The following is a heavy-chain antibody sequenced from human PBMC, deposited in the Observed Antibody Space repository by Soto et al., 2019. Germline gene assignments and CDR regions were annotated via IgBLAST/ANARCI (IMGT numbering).Heavy chain of an antibody. CDR3: ARVRRSGITGTTLGDFDY. J-gene: IGHJ4*02. CDR1: GGSISSGGYY. D-gene: IGHD1-20*01. Sequence: PSETLSLTCTVCGGSISSGGYYWSWIRQHPGKGLEWIGYIYYSGSTYYNPSLKSRVTISVDTSKNQFSLKLSSVTAADTAVYYCARVRRSGITGTTLGDFDYWGQGTLVTVSS. CDR2: IYYSGST. V-gene: IGHV4-31*03.